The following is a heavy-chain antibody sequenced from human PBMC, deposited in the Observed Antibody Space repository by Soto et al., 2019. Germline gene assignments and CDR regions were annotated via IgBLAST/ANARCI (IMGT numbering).Heavy chain of an antibody. CDR2: IYYSGST. V-gene: IGHV4-31*03. D-gene: IGHD5-18*01. Sequence: QVQLQESGPGLVKPSQTLSLTCTVSGGSISSGGYYWSWIRQHPGKGLECIGYIYYSGSTYYNPSLKIRVTISVDTSKNHFSLKLSSVTAADTAVYYCARSGYSYGPNPLLYWGQGTLVTVSS. CDR1: GGSISSGGYY. CDR3: ARSGYSYGPNPLLY. J-gene: IGHJ4*02.